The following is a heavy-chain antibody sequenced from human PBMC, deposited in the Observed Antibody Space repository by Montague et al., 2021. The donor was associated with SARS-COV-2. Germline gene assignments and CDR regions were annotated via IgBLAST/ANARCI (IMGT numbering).Heavy chain of an antibody. D-gene: IGHD1-26*01. CDR3: AKSSGSYGDYFDY. J-gene: IGHJ4*02. CDR1: GFTFSSYA. V-gene: IGHV3-23*03. CDR2: IYSGGSST. Sequence: SLRLSFSASGFTFSSYAMSWVRQAPGKGLEWVSVIYSGGSSTFYADSVKGRFTTSRDKSKNTLYLQMNSLRAEDTAVYYCAKSSGSYGDYFDYWGQGTLVTVSS.